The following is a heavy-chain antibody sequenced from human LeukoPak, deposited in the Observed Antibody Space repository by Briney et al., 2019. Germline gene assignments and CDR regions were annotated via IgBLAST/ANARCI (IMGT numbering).Heavy chain of an antibody. V-gene: IGHV4-61*02. CDR3: AREVPAARKKSYYLDY. CDR1: GGSISSGSYY. J-gene: IGHJ4*02. CDR2: IYTSGST. D-gene: IGHD2-2*01. Sequence: SETLSLTCTVSGGSISSGSYYWSWIRQPAGKGLEWIGRIYTSGSTNYNPSLKSRVTISVDTSKNQFSLKLSSVTAADTAVYYCAREVPAARKKSYYLDYWGQGTLVTVSS.